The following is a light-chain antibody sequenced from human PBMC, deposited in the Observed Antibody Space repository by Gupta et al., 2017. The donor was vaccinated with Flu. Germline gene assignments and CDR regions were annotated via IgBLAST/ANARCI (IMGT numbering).Light chain of an antibody. J-gene: IGKJ1*01. CDR3: QQDGSSPWT. CDR1: QCVSSSY. Sequence: IVLTQSPGTLSLSPGARATLSCRASQCVSSSYLAWYQQKPGQAPRLLIYGASSRATGIPDRFSGSGSGTEFTLTISRLEPEDFAVYYCQQDGSSPWTFGQGTKVEIK. CDR2: GAS. V-gene: IGKV3-20*01.